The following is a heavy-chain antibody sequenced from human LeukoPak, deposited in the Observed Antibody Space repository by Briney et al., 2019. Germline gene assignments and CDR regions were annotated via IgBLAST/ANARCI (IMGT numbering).Heavy chain of an antibody. CDR2: IYHSGST. J-gene: IGHJ4*02. D-gene: IGHD3-22*01. V-gene: IGHV4-30-2*01. Sequence: PSETLSLTCAVSGGSISSGGYSWSWIRQPPGKGLEWIGYIYHSGSTNYNPSLKSRVTISVDTSKNQFSLKLSSVTAADTAVYYCASNLLQMHNAYEYYYDSSGWSYWGQGTLVTVSS. CDR1: GGSISSGGYS. CDR3: ASNLLQMHNAYEYYYDSSGWSY.